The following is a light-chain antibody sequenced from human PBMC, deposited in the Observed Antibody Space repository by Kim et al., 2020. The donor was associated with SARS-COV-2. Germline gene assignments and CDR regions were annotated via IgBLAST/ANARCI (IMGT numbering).Light chain of an antibody. Sequence: GSPGERATLSCRASQSVSSNLAWYQQKPGQAPRLLIYGASTRATGIPARFSGSGSGTEFTLTINSLQSEDFAVYYCHQHNNRPLNFGGGTKVDIK. CDR3: HQHNNRPLN. CDR1: QSVSSN. V-gene: IGKV3-15*01. CDR2: GAS. J-gene: IGKJ4*01.